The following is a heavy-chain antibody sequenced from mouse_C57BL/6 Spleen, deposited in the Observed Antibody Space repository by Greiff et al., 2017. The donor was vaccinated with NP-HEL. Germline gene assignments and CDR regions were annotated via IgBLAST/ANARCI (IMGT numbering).Heavy chain of an antibody. V-gene: IGHV1-62-2*01. Sequence: QVQLQQSGAELVKPGASVKLSCKASGYTFTEYTIHWVKQRSGQGLEWIGWFYPGSGSIKYNEKFKDKATLTADKSSSTVYMELSRLTSEDSAVYFCSRHEVVGRVRGSYAMDYWGQGTSVTVSS. CDR2: FYPGSGSI. J-gene: IGHJ4*01. CDR3: SRHEVVGRVRGSYAMDY. CDR1: GYTFTEYT. D-gene: IGHD1-3*01.